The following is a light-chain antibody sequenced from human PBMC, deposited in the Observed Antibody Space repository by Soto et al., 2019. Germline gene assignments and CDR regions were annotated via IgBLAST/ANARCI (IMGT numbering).Light chain of an antibody. CDR2: EGS. CDR3: CSCAAKGV. CDR1: SSDVGSYNL. J-gene: IGLJ3*02. Sequence: QSVLTQPASVSGSPGQSITISCTGTSSDVGSYNLVSWYQQHPGKAPKLMIYEGSKRPSGVSNRFSGSKSGNTASLTISGLQDEDEADYYCCSCAAKGVFGGGTKLTVL. V-gene: IGLV2-23*01.